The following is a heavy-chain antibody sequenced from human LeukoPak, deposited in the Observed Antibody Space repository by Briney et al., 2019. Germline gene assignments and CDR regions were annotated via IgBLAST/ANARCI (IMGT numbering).Heavy chain of an antibody. CDR3: ARGNYDSSGYYYFDY. V-gene: IGHV4-59*11. CDR2: IYYSGST. CDR1: GGSISSHY. J-gene: IGHJ4*02. D-gene: IGHD3-22*01. Sequence: PSETLSLTCTVSGGSISSHYWSWIRQPPGKGLEWIGYIYYSGSTNYNPSLKSRVTISVDTSKNQFSLKLSSVTAADTAVYYCARGNYDSSGYYYFDYWGQGTLVTVSS.